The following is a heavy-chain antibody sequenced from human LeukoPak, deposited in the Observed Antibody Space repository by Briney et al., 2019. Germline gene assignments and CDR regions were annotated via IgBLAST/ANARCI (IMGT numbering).Heavy chain of an antibody. CDR3: ARQSSYYYYYMDV. J-gene: IGHJ6*03. CDR1: GGSISSYY. Sequence: SETLSLTCTVSGGSISSYYWSWLRQPPGKGLEWIGYIYYSGSTNYNPSLKSRVTISVDTSKNQFSPKLSSVTAADTAVYYCARQSSYYYYYMDVWGKGTTVTVSS. CDR2: IYYSGST. V-gene: IGHV4-59*01.